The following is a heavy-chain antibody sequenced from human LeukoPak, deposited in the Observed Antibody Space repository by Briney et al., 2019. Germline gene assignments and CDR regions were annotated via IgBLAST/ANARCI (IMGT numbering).Heavy chain of an antibody. CDR2: INPSGGST. Sequence: ASVKVSCKASGGTFSSYAISWVRQAPGQGLEWMGIINPSGGSTSYAQKFQGRVTMTRDTSTSTVYMELSSLRSEDTAVYYCARGVAVPFDYWGQGTLVTVSS. CDR1: GGTFSSYA. D-gene: IGHD6-19*01. V-gene: IGHV1-46*01. CDR3: ARGVAVPFDY. J-gene: IGHJ4*02.